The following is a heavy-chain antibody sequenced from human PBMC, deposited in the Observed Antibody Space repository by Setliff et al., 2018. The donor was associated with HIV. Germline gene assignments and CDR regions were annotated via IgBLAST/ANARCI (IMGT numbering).Heavy chain of an antibody. J-gene: IGHJ5*02. Sequence: PSETLSLTCSVSGGSIGSRYWSWIRQPPGKGLEWIGYIYNSGNYNPSLKSRVIMAVDTSKNEFSLKLSSVTAADTAVYYCARVFPHPYGNSWFDTWGQGILVTVSS. CDR1: GGSIGSRY. CDR2: IYNSG. V-gene: IGHV4-59*11. D-gene: IGHD3-16*01. CDR3: ARVFPHPYGNSWFDT.